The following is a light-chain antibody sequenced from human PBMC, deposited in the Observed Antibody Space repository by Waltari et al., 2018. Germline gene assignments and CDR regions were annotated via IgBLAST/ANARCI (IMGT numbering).Light chain of an antibody. Sequence: DIQRTQPPSSVSASVGDKVPITCRASQGISTCLAWYQQKPGQAPQLLIYDTSTLQTGVSSRFSGSGSGTEFTLSIINLQPEDFAIYYCQQGNSFPRAFGQGTKLEIK. CDR3: QQGNSFPRA. CDR2: DTS. CDR1: QGISTC. J-gene: IGKJ2*01. V-gene: IGKV1-12*01.